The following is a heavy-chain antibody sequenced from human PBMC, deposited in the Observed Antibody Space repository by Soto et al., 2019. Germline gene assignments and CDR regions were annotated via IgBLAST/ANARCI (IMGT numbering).Heavy chain of an antibody. CDR2: IKQDGSET. CDR3: ARVRGYCRGGTCYSVLAY. J-gene: IGHJ4*02. CDR1: GFTFSTYY. Sequence: GGSLRLSCAASGFTFSTYYMNWVRQAPGKGLEWVATIKQDGSETYYVDSVKGRFTISRDDAMTSLFLQMNSLRAEDTAVYYCARVRGYCRGGTCYSVLAYWAQGHLVTVSS. V-gene: IGHV3-7*01. D-gene: IGHD2-15*01.